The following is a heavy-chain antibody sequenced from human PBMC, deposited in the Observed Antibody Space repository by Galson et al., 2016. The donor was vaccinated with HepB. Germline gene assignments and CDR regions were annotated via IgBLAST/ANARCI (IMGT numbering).Heavy chain of an antibody. CDR3: ARDIAARLILPKGWFDP. CDR1: GYTFTSYG. J-gene: IGHJ5*02. V-gene: IGHV1-18*01. Sequence: SVKVSCKASGYTFTSYGISWVRQAPGQGLEWVGWISAHNGNTNYAQKLQGRVTMTRDTSTSTVYMELSSLRSEDTAVYYCARDIAARLILPKGWFDPWGQGTLVTVSS. CDR2: ISAHNGNT. D-gene: IGHD6-6*01.